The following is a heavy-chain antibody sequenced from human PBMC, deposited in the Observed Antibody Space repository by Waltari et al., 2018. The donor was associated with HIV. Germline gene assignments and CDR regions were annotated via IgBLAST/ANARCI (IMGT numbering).Heavy chain of an antibody. J-gene: IGHJ3*01. Sequence: QVLLMQSGGGVVQPGGSCRLSCPAPGFLFSNYGLHWVRQAPGKGLDWVALISHDGNSHFYADSVKGRFTVSRDNSKDTVYLQMNSLTTDDTAVYYCATYCGGDCYFGEVSFDVWGQGTMVIVS. V-gene: IGHV3-30*03. CDR1: GFLFSNYG. D-gene: IGHD2-21*02. CDR3: ATYCGGDCYFGEVSFDV. CDR2: ISHDGNSH.